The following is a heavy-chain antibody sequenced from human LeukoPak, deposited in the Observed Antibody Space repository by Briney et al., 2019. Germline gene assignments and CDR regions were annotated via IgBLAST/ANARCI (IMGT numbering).Heavy chain of an antibody. D-gene: IGHD3-3*01. CDR2: ISGSGGST. J-gene: IGHJ6*03. CDR3: ARENNYDFWSGLSTYYYYYYMDV. Sequence: GSLRLSCAASGFTFSSYAMSWVRQAPGKGLEWVSAISGSGGSTYYADSVKGRFTISRDNSKNTLYLQMNSLRDEDTAVYYCARENNYDFWSGLSTYYYYYYMDVWGKGTTVTVSS. CDR1: GFTFSSYA. V-gene: IGHV3-23*01.